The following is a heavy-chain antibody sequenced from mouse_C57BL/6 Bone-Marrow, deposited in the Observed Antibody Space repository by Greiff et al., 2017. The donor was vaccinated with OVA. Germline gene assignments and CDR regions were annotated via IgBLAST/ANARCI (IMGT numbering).Heavy chain of an antibody. CDR3: ARLPIYYDYDGDFDY. Sequence: VQVVESGPGLVAPSQSLSITCTVSGFSLTSYAISWVRQPPGKGLEWLGVIWTGGGTNYNSALKSRLSISKDNSKSQVFLKMNSLQTDDTARYYCARLPIYYDYDGDFDYWGQGTTLTVSS. CDR2: IWTGGGT. V-gene: IGHV2-9-1*01. CDR1: GFSLTSYA. J-gene: IGHJ2*01. D-gene: IGHD2-4*01.